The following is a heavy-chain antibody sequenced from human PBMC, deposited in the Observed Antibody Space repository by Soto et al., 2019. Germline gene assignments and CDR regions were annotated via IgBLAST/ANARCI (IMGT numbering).Heavy chain of an antibody. J-gene: IGHJ4*02. D-gene: IGHD6-19*01. Sequence: GGSLRLSCAASGFTFSTYDLNWVRQSPGKGLEWVSSISGSGGSTNYADSVKGRFTISRDNSKNTLYLQMNSLRAEDTAVYYCAKDPISGSPYCPFDYWGQGALVTVSS. CDR1: GFTFSTYD. V-gene: IGHV3-23*01. CDR3: AKDPISGSPYCPFDY. CDR2: ISGSGGST.